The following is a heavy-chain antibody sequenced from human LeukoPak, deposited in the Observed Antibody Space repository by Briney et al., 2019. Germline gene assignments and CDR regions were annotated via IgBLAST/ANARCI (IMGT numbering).Heavy chain of an antibody. J-gene: IGHJ5*02. CDR1: GYTFTGYY. CDR3: ARGRMRGDILTGYYFWFDP. D-gene: IGHD3-9*01. Sequence: SVKVSCKASGYTFTGYYMHWVRQAPGQGLEWMGWTNPNSGGTNYAQKFQGWVTMTRDTSISTAYMELSRLRSDDTAVYYCARGRMRGDILTGYYFWFDPWGQGTLVTVSS. CDR2: TNPNSGGT. V-gene: IGHV1-2*04.